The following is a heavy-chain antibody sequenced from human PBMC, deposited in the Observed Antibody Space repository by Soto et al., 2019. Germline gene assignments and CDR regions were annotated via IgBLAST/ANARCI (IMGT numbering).Heavy chain of an antibody. D-gene: IGHD5-18*01. J-gene: IGHJ4*02. Sequence: PGESRKISCKGSGYSFTSYWIGWVRQMPGKGLEWMGIIYPGDSDTRYSPSFQGQVTISADKSISTAYLQWSSLKASDTAMYYCARSPPEGGYSYGYLYYWGQGTLVTVS. V-gene: IGHV5-51*01. CDR2: IYPGDSDT. CDR1: GYSFTSYW. CDR3: ARSPPEGGYSYGYLYY.